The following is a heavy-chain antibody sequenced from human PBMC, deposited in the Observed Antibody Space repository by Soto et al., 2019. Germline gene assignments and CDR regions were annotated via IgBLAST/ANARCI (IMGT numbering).Heavy chain of an antibody. V-gene: IGHV4-59*01. D-gene: IGHD3-16*02. J-gene: IGHJ4*02. CDR1: GGSISSYY. CDR2: MYYSGSF. Sequence: SETLSLTCTVSGGSISSYYWSWIRQPPGKGLVWIGYMYYSGSFNYNPSLKSRVMISSDTSKNQFSLSLSSVTAADTAVYYCARAPETPPIVRVVVPYFLDSWGQGTLVTVSS. CDR3: ARAPETPPIVRVVVPYFLDS.